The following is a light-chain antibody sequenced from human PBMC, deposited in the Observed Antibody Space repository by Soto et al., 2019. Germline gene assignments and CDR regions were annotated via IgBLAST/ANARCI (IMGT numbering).Light chain of an antibody. CDR1: QSVSNRY. Sequence: VFTQSPCTLSLPNEEGATLSCRASQSVSNRYFAWYQQKPGQAPRLLIYRVSSRATGIPDRFSGSGSGTDFTLTISRLEPEDFAVYYCQQYGNVPLTFGGGTKVDIK. CDR2: RVS. J-gene: IGKJ4*01. V-gene: IGKV3-20*01. CDR3: QQYGNVPLT.